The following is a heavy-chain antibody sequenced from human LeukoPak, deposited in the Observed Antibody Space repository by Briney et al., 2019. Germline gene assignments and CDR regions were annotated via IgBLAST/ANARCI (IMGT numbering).Heavy chain of an antibody. CDR1: GFTFSSYW. J-gene: IGHJ4*02. D-gene: IGHD6-13*01. CDR3: ARDSDGSSWYLFDY. Sequence: GGSLRLSCAASGFTFSSYWVSWVRQAPGKGLEWVANIKQDGSEKYYVDSVKGRFTISRDNAKNSLYLQMNSLRAEDTAVYYCARDSDGSSWYLFDYWGQGTLVTVSS. CDR2: IKQDGSEK. V-gene: IGHV3-7*01.